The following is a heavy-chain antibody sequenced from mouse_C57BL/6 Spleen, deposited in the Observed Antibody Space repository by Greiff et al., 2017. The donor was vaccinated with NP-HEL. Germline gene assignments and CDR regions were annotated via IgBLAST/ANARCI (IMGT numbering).Heavy chain of an antibody. CDR1: GFTFSDYG. CDR3: AGTMITTADY. V-gene: IGHV5-17*01. J-gene: IGHJ2*01. CDR2: ISSGSSTI. Sequence: EVKLMESGGGLVKPGGSLKLSCAASGFTFSDYGMHWVRQAPEKGLEWVAYISSGSSTIYYADTVKGRFTISKDNAKNTLFLQMTSLRSEDAAMYYCAGTMITTADYWGQGTTLTVSS. D-gene: IGHD2-4*01.